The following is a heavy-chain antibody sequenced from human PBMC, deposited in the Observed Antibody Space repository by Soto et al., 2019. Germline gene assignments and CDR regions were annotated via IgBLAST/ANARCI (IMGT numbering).Heavy chain of an antibody. CDR2: ILDDGNNK. Sequence: QVQLAESGGGVVQPGRSLRLSCAASGFTFGNYIMHWVRQAPGKGLEWVAVILDDGNNKYYADSVKGRFTISRDNSKNTLYLQMNSLRTEDTAVYYCARDDEGGSYCDLGYWGQGTLVTVSS. CDR3: ARDDEGGSYCDLGY. CDR1: GFTFGNYI. J-gene: IGHJ4*02. V-gene: IGHV3-30-3*01. D-gene: IGHD3-10*01.